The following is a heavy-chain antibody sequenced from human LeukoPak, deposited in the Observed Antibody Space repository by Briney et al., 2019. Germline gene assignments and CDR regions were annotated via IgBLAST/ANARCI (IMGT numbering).Heavy chain of an antibody. Sequence: PSETLSLTCAVYGGSFSGYYWSWIRQPPGKGLEWIGEINHSGSTNYNPSLKSRVTISVDTSKNQFSLKLSSVTAADTAVYYCARHEMADYYFDYWGQGTLVTVSS. D-gene: IGHD5-24*01. CDR1: GGSFSGYY. J-gene: IGHJ4*02. CDR3: ARHEMADYYFDY. CDR2: INHSGST. V-gene: IGHV4-34*01.